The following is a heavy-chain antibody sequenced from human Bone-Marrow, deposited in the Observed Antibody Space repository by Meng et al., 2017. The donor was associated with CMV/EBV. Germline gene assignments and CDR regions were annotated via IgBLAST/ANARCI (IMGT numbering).Heavy chain of an antibody. CDR1: GGSISSYY. J-gene: IGHJ6*02. Sequence: SEPLSLTRTVSGGSISSYYWSWIRQPAGKGLEWIGRIYTSGSTNYNPSLKSRVTMSVDTSKNQFSLKLSSVTAADTAVHYCARDLQYQLLYQNYYYYGMDVWGQGTTVTVSS. CDR3: ARDLQYQLLYQNYYYYGMDV. D-gene: IGHD2-2*02. V-gene: IGHV4-4*07. CDR2: IYTSGST.